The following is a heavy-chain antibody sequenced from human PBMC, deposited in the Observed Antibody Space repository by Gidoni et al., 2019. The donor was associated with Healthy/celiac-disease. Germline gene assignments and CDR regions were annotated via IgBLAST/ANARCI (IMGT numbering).Heavy chain of an antibody. D-gene: IGHD6-13*01. V-gene: IGHV4-59*08. CDR2: IYYSGST. CDR3: ARRRSHDTSSWSY. CDR1: GGSISSYY. Sequence: QVQLQESGPRLVKPSETLSLTCPVSGGSISSYYWSWIRQPPGKVLEWIVYIYYSGSTNYNLSLKSRVTISVDTSKNHFSLKLSSVTAADTAVYYCARRRSHDTSSWSYWGQGTLVTVAS. J-gene: IGHJ4*02.